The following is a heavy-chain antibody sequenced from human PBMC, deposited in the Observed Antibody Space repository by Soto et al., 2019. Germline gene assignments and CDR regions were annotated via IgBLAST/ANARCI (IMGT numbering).Heavy chain of an antibody. D-gene: IGHD4-17*01. CDR1: GFS. Sequence: GFSGSLIRQPPGKGLEWIGYIYHSGSTYYNPSLKSRVTISVDRSKNQFSLKLSSVTAADTAVYYCARASAGDDVAFWRKGTLVTVSS. CDR2: IYHSGST. V-gene: IGHV4-30-2*01. J-gene: IGHJ4*02. CDR3: ARASAGDDVAF.